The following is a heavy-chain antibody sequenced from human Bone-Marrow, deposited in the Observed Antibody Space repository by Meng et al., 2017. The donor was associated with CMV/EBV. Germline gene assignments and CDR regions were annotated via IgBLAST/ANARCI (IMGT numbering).Heavy chain of an antibody. J-gene: IGHJ5*02. CDR2: IRYDGSNK. D-gene: IGHD3-10*01. Sequence: GEYLKIPCAASGFTFSSYGMHWVRQAPGKGLEWVAFIRYDGSNKYYADSVKGRFTISRDNSKNTLYLQMNSLRAEDTAVYYCAKEPPYYYGSGSRGWFDPWGQGTLVTVSS. CDR3: AKEPPYYYGSGSRGWFDP. V-gene: IGHV3-30*02. CDR1: GFTFSSYG.